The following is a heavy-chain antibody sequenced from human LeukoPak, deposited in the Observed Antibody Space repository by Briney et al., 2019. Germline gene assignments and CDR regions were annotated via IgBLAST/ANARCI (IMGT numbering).Heavy chain of an antibody. V-gene: IGHV1-8*01. CDR2: MNPISGYT. J-gene: IGHJ4*02. CDR3: ARVENRDGYNPFDY. Sequence: ASVKVSCKASGYTFTSYDTNWVRQATGQGLEWMGWMNPISGYTGYAQKFQDRVTMTRNTSMSTAYMELSGLRSEDTAVYYCARVENRDGYNPFDYWSQGTLVTVSS. D-gene: IGHD5-24*01. CDR1: GYTFTSYD.